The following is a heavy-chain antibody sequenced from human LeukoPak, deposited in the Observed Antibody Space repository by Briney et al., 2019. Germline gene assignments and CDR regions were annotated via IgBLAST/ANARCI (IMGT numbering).Heavy chain of an antibody. D-gene: IGHD6-6*01. Sequence: PSETLSLTCTVSDGSISGYYWSWIRQPPGKGLEYIGNIYYSGSPNYNPSLKSRVTISVDTSKNQFSLRLSSVTAVDTAIYYCARAGGGRPFDPWGQGTLVTVSS. CDR2: IYYSGSP. CDR3: ARAGGGRPFDP. J-gene: IGHJ5*02. CDR1: DGSISGYY. V-gene: IGHV4-59*01.